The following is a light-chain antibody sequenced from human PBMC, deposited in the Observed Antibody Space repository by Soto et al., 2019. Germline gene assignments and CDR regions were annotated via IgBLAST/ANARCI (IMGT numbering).Light chain of an antibody. CDR3: ASWDDSLSGGV. Sequence: QSVLTQPPSASGTPGQRVIISCSGSNSNIGTYTVNWYQQLPVTAPKLLIYTDYQRPSGVPDRFSASKSGTSASLAISGLQPEDEADYYCASWDDSLSGGVFGGGTQLTVL. CDR1: NSNIGTYT. CDR2: TDY. V-gene: IGLV1-44*01. J-gene: IGLJ3*02.